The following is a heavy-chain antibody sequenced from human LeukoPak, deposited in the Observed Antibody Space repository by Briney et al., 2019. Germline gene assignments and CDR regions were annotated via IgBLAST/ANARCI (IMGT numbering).Heavy chain of an antibody. V-gene: IGHV4-30-4*08. CDR2: TYYSGST. Sequence: SETLSLTCTVSGGSISSGDYYWSWIRQPPGKGLEWIGYTYYSGSTYYNPSLKSRVTISVDTSKNQFSLKLSSVTAADTAVYYCARGDYYYYMDVWGKGTTVTVSS. CDR1: GGSISSGDYY. CDR3: ARGDYYYYMDV. J-gene: IGHJ6*03.